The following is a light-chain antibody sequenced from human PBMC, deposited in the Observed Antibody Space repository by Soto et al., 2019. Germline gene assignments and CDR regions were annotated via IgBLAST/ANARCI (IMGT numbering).Light chain of an antibody. CDR2: AAS. CDR1: QGIRKD. CDR3: LQHNSYPYT. V-gene: IGKV1-17*01. J-gene: IGKJ2*01. Sequence: DIQMTQSPSSLSAFVGDRVTITCRASQGIRKDLGWYQEKPGKAPKRLIYAASSLQSGVPSRFSVSGSGTEFTLTISSLQPEDFATYYCLQHNSYPYTFGQGTKLEIK.